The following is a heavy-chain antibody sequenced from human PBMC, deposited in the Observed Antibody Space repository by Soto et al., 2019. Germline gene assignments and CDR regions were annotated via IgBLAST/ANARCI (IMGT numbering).Heavy chain of an antibody. J-gene: IGHJ4*02. Sequence: GGTLRLSCAAYGFTFSSYSMNWVRQAPGKGLEWVSSISSSSSYIYYADSVKGRFTISRDNAKNSLYLQMNRLRAEDTAVYYCARALGTTSYFDYWGQGTLVTVSS. V-gene: IGHV3-21*01. CDR2: ISSSSSYI. CDR3: ARALGTTSYFDY. CDR1: GFTFSSYS. D-gene: IGHD4-17*01.